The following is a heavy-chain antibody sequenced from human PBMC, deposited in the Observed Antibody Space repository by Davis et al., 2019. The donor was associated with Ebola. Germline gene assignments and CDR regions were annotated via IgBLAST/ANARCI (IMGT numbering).Heavy chain of an antibody. Sequence: SETLSLTCAINGGSFSSYYWSWIRQTAGRGLEWIGEISHTGSTTYSPSLKGRVTMSLDTSKNQFSLKVTAVTAADTAVYYCARTKKTNVKDSGLGYNFFDSWGQGTLVSVSS. CDR3: ARTKKTNVKDSGLGYNFFDS. CDR2: ISHTGST. J-gene: IGHJ5*01. D-gene: IGHD5-18*01. V-gene: IGHV4-34*01. CDR1: GGSFSSYY.